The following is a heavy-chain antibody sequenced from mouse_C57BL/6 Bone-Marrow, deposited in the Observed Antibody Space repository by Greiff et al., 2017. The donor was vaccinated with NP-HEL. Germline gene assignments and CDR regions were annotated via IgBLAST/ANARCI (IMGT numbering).Heavy chain of an antibody. CDR1: GYAFTNYL. V-gene: IGHV1-54*01. CDR3: ARGDYDVNWYFDV. Sequence: QVQLQQSGAELVRPGTSVKVSCKASGYAFTNYLIEWVKQRPGQGLEWIGVINPGSGGTNYNEKFKGKATLTADKSSITAYMQLSSLTSEDSAVYFCARGDYDVNWYFDVWGTGTTVTVSS. J-gene: IGHJ1*03. D-gene: IGHD2-4*01. CDR2: INPGSGGT.